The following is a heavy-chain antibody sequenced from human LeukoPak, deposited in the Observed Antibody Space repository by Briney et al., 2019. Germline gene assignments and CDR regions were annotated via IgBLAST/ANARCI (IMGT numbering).Heavy chain of an antibody. V-gene: IGHV3-30*18. J-gene: IGHJ4*02. CDR1: KFTFSSYW. CDR3: AKDLLGFGELFDY. CDR2: ISYDGSNK. Sequence: PGGSLRLSCAASKFTFSSYWMHWVRQAPGKGLEWVAGISYDGSNKDYADSVKGRFTISRDNSKNTLYLQMNSLRADDTAVYYCAKDLLGFGELFDYWGQGTLVTVSS. D-gene: IGHD3-10*01.